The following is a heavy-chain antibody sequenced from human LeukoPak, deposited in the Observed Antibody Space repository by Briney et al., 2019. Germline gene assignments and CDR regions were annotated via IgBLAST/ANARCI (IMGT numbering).Heavy chain of an antibody. D-gene: IGHD3-3*01. CDR1: GFTFSSYG. CDR3: AKVESATIFIGAFDI. Sequence: GGSLRLSCAASGFTFSSYGMNWVRQAPGKGLEWVSYISSSSNIMNYADSVKGRFTTSRDNAKNSLYLQMNSLRAEDTAVYYCAKVESATIFIGAFDIWGQGTMVTVSS. J-gene: IGHJ3*02. V-gene: IGHV3-48*01. CDR2: ISSSSNIM.